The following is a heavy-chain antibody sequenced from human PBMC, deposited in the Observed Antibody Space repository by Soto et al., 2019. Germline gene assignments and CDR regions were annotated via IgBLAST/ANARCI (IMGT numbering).Heavy chain of an antibody. CDR2: IWYDGSNK. D-gene: IGHD5-18*01. CDR3: AREEEYSYGGYYYYGMDV. Sequence: GGSLRLSCAASGFTFSSYGMHWVRQAPGKGLEWVAVIWYDGSNKYYADSVKGRFTISRDNSKNTLYLQMNSLRAEDTAVYYCAREEEYSYGGYYYYGMDVWGQGTTVTVSS. CDR1: GFTFSSYG. V-gene: IGHV3-33*01. J-gene: IGHJ6*02.